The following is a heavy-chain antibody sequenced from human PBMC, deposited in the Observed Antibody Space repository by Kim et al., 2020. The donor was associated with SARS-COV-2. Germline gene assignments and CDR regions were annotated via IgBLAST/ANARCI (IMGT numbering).Heavy chain of an antibody. CDR3: ARERSTTWLTRGLLDS. V-gene: IGHV4-59*01. D-gene: IGHD6-13*01. CDR1: GGSISNYY. J-gene: IGHJ5*01. Sequence: SETLSLTCHVSGGSISNYYWGWIRQTPGKGLEWIGNGDDAGHINYNPSLKSRVTISLDTSKNQFYLRLNSVSAADTAVYYCARERSTTWLTRGLLDSWG. CDR2: GDDAGHI.